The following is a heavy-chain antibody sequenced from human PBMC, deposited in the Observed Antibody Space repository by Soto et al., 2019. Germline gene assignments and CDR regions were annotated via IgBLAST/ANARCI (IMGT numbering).Heavy chain of an antibody. CDR3: ARVGVTGPYYYYYYGMDV. CDR2: IIPIFGTA. Sequence: ASVKVSCKASGGTFSSYAISWVRQAPGQGLEWMGGIIPIFGTANYAQKFQGRVTITADKSTSTAYMELSSLRSEDTAVYYCARVGVTGPYYYYYYGMDVWGQGTTVTVSS. CDR1: GGTFSSYA. J-gene: IGHJ6*02. V-gene: IGHV1-69*06. D-gene: IGHD2-8*01.